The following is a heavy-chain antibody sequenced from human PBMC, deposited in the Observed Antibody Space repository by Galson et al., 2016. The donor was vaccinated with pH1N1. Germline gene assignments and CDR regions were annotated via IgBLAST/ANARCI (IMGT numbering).Heavy chain of an antibody. CDR2: ISAYDGHT. V-gene: IGHV1-18*01. CDR3: ARDRGVFDI. Sequence: SVKVSCKASGYTFINYGIAWVRQAPGQGPEWMGWISAYDGHTGYAQNFQGRVAMTIDTSTSTANMELRGLRSDDTAVYHCARDRGVFDIWGQGTRVTVSS. J-gene: IGHJ3*02. CDR1: GYTFINYG. D-gene: IGHD3-10*01.